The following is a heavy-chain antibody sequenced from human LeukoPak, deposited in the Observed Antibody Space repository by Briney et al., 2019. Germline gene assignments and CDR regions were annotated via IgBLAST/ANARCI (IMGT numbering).Heavy chain of an antibody. CDR3: ARLGGELYSGYDPNWFDP. Sequence: GESLKISCKGSGYSFTKYWIGWVRQMPGKGLEWMGIIYSGDSGTRYSGDSDTRYSPSFQGQVTISADKSISTAYLQWSSLKASDTAMYYCARLGGELYSGYDPNWFDPWGQGTLSPSPQ. CDR1: GYSFTKYW. J-gene: IGHJ5*02. CDR2: IYSGDSGTRYSGDSDT. D-gene: IGHD5-12*01. V-gene: IGHV5-51*01.